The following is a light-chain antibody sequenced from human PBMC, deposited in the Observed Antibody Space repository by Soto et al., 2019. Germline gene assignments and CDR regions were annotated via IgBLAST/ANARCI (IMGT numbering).Light chain of an antibody. Sequence: DIQMTQSPSSLSASVGDRVTITCRASQSISSYLNWYQHKPGEAPNLLIYAAASLQSGVPSRFSGSGSGTDFTLTISTLQPEDSATYYCQQSYSTPQTFGQGTKVEIK. J-gene: IGKJ1*01. CDR2: AAA. V-gene: IGKV1-39*01. CDR1: QSISSY. CDR3: QQSYSTPQT.